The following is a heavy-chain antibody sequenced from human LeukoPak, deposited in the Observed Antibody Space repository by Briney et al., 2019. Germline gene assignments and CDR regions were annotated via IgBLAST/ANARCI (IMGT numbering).Heavy chain of an antibody. V-gene: IGHV4-59*01. CDR3: ARGGINNWFDP. CDR2: IYYSGST. J-gene: IGHJ5*02. D-gene: IGHD3-16*01. Sequence: SETLSLTCTVSGGSINNYYWSWIRQSPGKGLEWIGDIYYSGSTKYNPSLKSRVTISLDTSKSQFSLKLSSVTAADTAVYYCARGGINNWFDPWGQGTLVTVSS. CDR1: GGSINNYY.